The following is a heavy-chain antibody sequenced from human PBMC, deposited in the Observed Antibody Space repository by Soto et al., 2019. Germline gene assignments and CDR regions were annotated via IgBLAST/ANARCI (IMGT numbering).Heavy chain of an antibody. CDR1: GFTFSDYY. J-gene: IGHJ4*02. Sequence: SLRLSCAASGFTFSDYYMSWIRQAPGKGLEWVSYISSSGSTIYYADSVKGRFTISRDNAKNSLYLQMNSLRAEDTAVYYCARDRLVVVAATFTQFDYWGQGTLVTVSS. CDR2: ISSSGSTI. CDR3: ARDRLVVVAATFTQFDY. V-gene: IGHV3-11*01. D-gene: IGHD2-15*01.